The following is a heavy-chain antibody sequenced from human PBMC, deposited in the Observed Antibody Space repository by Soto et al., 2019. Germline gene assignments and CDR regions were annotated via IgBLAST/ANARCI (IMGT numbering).Heavy chain of an antibody. Sequence: QVQLVQSGGGVVQPGRSLSLSCEASGSTFSHYDMDWVRQAPGKGLAWVAIISLDGSKTYYADYVKGRFTVSRDNSKNTLFLQMNSLRPDDTATYYCVREGYSGSYAAFWGQGSLVTGSS. CDR2: ISLDGSKT. J-gene: IGHJ4*02. CDR3: VREGYSGSYAAF. V-gene: IGHV3-30*03. CDR1: GSTFSHYD. D-gene: IGHD1-26*01.